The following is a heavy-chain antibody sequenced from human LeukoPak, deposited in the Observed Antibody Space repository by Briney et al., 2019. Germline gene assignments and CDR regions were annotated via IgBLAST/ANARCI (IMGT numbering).Heavy chain of an antibody. CDR2: ISSSSSTI. J-gene: IGHJ4*02. CDR3: AREPLRQPLPLDY. V-gene: IGHV3-48*01. CDR1: GFTFSSYS. D-gene: IGHD6-13*01. Sequence: GGSLRLSCAASGFTFSSYSMNWVRQAPGKGLEWVSYISSSSSTIYYADSVKGRFTISRDNAKNSLYLQMNSLRAEYTAVYYCAREPLRQPLPLDYWGQGTLVTVSS.